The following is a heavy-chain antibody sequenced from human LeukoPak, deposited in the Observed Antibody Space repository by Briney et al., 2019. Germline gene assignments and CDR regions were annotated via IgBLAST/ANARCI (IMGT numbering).Heavy chain of an antibody. CDR2: ISSSGSTI. J-gene: IGHJ5*02. V-gene: IGHV3-48*03. Sequence: GGSLRLSCAASGFTFSSYEMNWVRQAPGKWLEWVSYISSSGSTIYYADSVKGRFTISRDNAKNSLCLQMNSLRTEDTAVYFCAKGDKMLTWRRTYNRFDPWGQGTLVTVSS. CDR1: GFTFSSYE. D-gene: IGHD3-16*01. CDR3: AKGDKMLTWRRTYNRFDP.